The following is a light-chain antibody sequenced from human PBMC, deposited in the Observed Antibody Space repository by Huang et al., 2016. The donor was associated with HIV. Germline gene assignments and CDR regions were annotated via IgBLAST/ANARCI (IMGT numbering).Light chain of an antibody. CDR3: QQYGGSPT. J-gene: IGKJ1*01. V-gene: IGKV3-20*01. CDR1: QSVDNSY. CDR2: GAS. Sequence: EIVLTQSPGTLSLSPGERAILSCRASQSVDNSYLAWYQQKPGQSPRLLIYGASTRATAIPDRVSGSGSGTDFTLIISRLQPEDFAVYYCQQYGGSPTFGQGTKVEIK.